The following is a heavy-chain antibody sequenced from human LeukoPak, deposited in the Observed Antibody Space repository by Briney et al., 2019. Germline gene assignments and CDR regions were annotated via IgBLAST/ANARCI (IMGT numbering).Heavy chain of an antibody. Sequence: GGSPRLSCAASGFTFCSYAMSWVRQAPGKGLEWVSTITGSGDSADYADSVKGRFTISRDNAKNTLYLEVNSLIFEDTAVYYCARRTSYYFPYWGQGTLVTVSS. J-gene: IGHJ4*02. CDR3: ARRTSYYFPY. CDR1: GFTFCSYA. V-gene: IGHV3-23*01. CDR2: ITGSGDSA.